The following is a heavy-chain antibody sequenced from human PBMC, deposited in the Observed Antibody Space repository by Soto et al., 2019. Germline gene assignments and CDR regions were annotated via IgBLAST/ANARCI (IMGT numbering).Heavy chain of an antibody. V-gene: IGHV3-30*03. CDR3: ARKGYGGRWSLDY. D-gene: IGHD6-13*01. Sequence: QVQLVESGGGVVQPGRSLRLSCAASGFTFSSYGMHWARQAPGEGLEWVAVISYDGNRKYYADSVKGRFTISRDFSKNTVDLHMNNLRVEDTAVYFCARKGYGGRWSLDYWGKGILVTVSS. CDR2: ISYDGNRK. CDR1: GFTFSSYG. J-gene: IGHJ4*02.